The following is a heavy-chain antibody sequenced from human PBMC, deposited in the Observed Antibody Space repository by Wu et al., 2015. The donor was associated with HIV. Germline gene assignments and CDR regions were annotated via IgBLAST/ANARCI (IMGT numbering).Heavy chain of an antibody. CDR3: ARNLKDGRDN. CDR1: GYTFTSYY. CDR2: INPSGGST. D-gene: IGHD5-24*01. V-gene: IGHV1-46*01. J-gene: IGHJ4*02. Sequence: KVSCKASGYTFTSYYIHWVRQAPGQGLEWMGIINPSGGSTSYAQKFQGRVTMTRDTSTSTVYMEVSSLRSEDTAVYYCARNLKDGRDNWGQGTLVTVSS.